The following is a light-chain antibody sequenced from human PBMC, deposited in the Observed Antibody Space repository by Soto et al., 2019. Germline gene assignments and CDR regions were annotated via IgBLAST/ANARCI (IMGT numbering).Light chain of an antibody. J-gene: IGKJ1*01. CDR3: QQYNNWPPWT. CDR2: GAS. V-gene: IGKV3-15*01. CDR1: QSVSSN. Sequence: EIVMTQSPATLSVSPGERATLSCRASQSVSSNLAWYQQKPGQAPRLIXYGASTRATGIPARFSGSGSGAEFTLTISSLQSEDFAVYYCQQYNNWPPWTFGQGTKVDIK.